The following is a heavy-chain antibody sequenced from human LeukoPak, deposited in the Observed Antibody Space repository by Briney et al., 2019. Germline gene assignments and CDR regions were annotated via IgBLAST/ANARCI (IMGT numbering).Heavy chain of an antibody. V-gene: IGHV4-38-2*01. J-gene: IGHJ4*02. CDR3: GTSDSGSIFGVVISF. D-gene: IGHD3-3*02. CDR1: GYSISSGHY. Sequence: PSETLSLTCDVSGYSISSGHYWGWIRQPPGKGLEWIGSLSDGGTPDYNPSLKSRVSMSIDTSKNQFSLRLRSLTAADTAIYCRGTSDSGSIFGVVISFWGQGTLVTVSS. CDR2: LSDGGTP.